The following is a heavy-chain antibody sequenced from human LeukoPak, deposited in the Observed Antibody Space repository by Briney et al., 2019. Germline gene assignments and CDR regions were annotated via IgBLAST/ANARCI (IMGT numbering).Heavy chain of an antibody. J-gene: IGHJ4*02. D-gene: IGHD1-26*01. V-gene: IGHV3-73*01. CDR2: IRSKPQSYAT. CDR3: TRVGPSTVVDY. CDR1: GFTFSDSA. Sequence: GGSLRLSCAASGFTFSDSAIHWVRQASGKRLEWVGRIRSKPQSYATAYDESLKGRFTISRDDSKNTAYLQMSRLKIEDTAVYYCTRVGPSTVVDYWGQGTQVTVSS.